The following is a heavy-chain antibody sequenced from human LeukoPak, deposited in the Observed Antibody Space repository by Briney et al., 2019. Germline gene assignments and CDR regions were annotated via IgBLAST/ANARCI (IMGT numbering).Heavy chain of an antibody. CDR2: INPNSGGT. J-gene: IGHJ6*03. D-gene: IGHD2-2*01. CDR1: GYTFTGYY. CDR3: ARAKKYCSSTSCRHYYYYYYMDV. V-gene: IGHV1-2*02. Sequence: EASVKVSCKASGYTFTGYYMHWVRQAPGQGLEWMGWINPNSGGTNYAQKFQGRVTMTRDTSISTAYMELSRLRSDDTAVYYCARAKKYCSSTSCRHYYYYYYMDVWGKGTTVTVSS.